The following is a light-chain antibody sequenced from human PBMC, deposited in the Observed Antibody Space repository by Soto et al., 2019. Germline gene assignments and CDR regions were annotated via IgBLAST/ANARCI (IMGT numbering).Light chain of an antibody. J-gene: IGKJ4*01. Sequence: EVVMTQSPATLSVSPGDKVSLSCRANQTISNTLAWYQQKPGQAPRLLIYAASTRATGVSARFSGSGSGTEFTLTISSLQSEDFTIYYCQYYNNWLATFGVGTKVEIK. V-gene: IGKV3-15*01. CDR3: QYYNNWLAT. CDR1: QTISNT. CDR2: AAS.